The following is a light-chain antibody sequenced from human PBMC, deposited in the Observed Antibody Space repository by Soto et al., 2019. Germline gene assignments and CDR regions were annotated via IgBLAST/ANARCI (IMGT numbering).Light chain of an antibody. CDR1: QSVSSN. J-gene: IGKJ3*01. CDR2: GIS. V-gene: IGKV3-20*01. CDR3: QQYGSSPFT. Sequence: IVMSQSPATLSVYPGERATLSCRASQSVSSNLAWYQQKPGQAPRLLIYGISSRATGIPDRFSGSGSGTDFTLTISRLEPEDFAVYYCQQYGSSPFTFGPGTNVDIK.